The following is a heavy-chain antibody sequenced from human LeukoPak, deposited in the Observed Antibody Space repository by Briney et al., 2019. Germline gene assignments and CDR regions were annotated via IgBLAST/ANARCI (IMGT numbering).Heavy chain of an antibody. Sequence: SVKVSCKASGGTFSSYAISWVRQAPGQGLEWMGGIIPIFGTANYAQEFQGRVTITADESTSTAYMELSSLRSEDTAVYYCASCGYSYGYYFDYWGQGTLVTVSS. CDR2: IIPIFGTA. CDR3: ASCGYSYGYYFDY. J-gene: IGHJ4*02. D-gene: IGHD5-18*01. CDR1: GGTFSSYA. V-gene: IGHV1-69*13.